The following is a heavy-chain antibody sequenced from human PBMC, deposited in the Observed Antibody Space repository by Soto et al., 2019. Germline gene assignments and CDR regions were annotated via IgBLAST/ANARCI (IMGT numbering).Heavy chain of an antibody. CDR2: IYYSGST. J-gene: IGHJ6*02. Sequence: ETLSLTCTVSGGSISSYYWSWIRQPPGKGLEWIGYIYYSGSTNYNPSLKSRVTISVDTSKNQFSLKLSSVTAADTAVYYCARGPLWFGTYGMDVWGQGTTVTVSS. CDR1: GGSISSYY. D-gene: IGHD3-10*01. V-gene: IGHV4-59*01. CDR3: ARGPLWFGTYGMDV.